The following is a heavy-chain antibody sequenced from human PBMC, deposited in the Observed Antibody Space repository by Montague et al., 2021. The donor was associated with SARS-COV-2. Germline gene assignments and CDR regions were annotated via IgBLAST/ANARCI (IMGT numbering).Heavy chain of an antibody. CDR2: IWYDGSNK. CDR1: GFTFSSYG. Sequence: SLSLSWSASGFTFSSYGMHWVRQAPGKGLEWVAVIWYDGSNKYYADSVKGRFTISRDNSKNTLCLQMNSLRAEDTAVYYCPSGDITGMPYFDYWGQGTLVTVSS. J-gene: IGHJ4*02. V-gene: IGHV3-33*01. D-gene: IGHD1-20*01. CDR3: PSGDITGMPYFDY.